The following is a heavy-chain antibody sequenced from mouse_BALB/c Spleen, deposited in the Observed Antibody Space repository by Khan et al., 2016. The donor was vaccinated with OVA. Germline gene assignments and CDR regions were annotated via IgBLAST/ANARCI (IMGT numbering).Heavy chain of an antibody. Sequence: QIQLVQSGPELKKPGETVKISCKASGYTFTDYGMNWVKQAPGKGLKWMGWINRNTGASTFAEDFKGRFAFSLDTSARTAYLQINNLNNEDTAIYVGAREYYYGSAYRNSDHYALDYWGQGTSVTVSS. V-gene: IGHV9-3*02. D-gene: IGHD1-1*01. J-gene: IGHJ4*01. CDR1: GYTFTDYG. CDR3: AREYYYGSAYRNSDHYALDY. CDR2: INRNTGAS.